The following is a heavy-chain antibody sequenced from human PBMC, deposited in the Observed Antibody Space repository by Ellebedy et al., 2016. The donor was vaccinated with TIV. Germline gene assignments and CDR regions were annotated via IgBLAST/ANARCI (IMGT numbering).Heavy chain of an antibody. CDR1: GYSISSGYP. D-gene: IGHD1-26*01. CDR2: IYHSGST. V-gene: IGHV4-38-2*02. J-gene: IGHJ6*02. Sequence: SETLSLTCTVSGYSISSGYPWGWIRPPPGKGLEWIGTIYHSGSTYYNPSLKSRVTISVDTSKNQFSLKLSSVTAADTAVYYCARDLGGSYYRGTSGMDVWGQGTTVTVSS. CDR3: ARDLGGSYYRGTSGMDV.